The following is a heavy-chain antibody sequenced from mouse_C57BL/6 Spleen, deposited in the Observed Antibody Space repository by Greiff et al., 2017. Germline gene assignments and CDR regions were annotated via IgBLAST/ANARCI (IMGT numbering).Heavy chain of an antibody. D-gene: IGHD2-4*01. CDR2: ISNGGGST. V-gene: IGHV5-12*01. CDR1: GFTFSDYY. Sequence: EVQGVESGGGLVQPGGSLKLSCAASGFTFSDYYMYWVRQTPEKRLEWVAYISNGGGSTYYPDTVKGRFTISRDNAKNTLYLQMSRLKSEDTAMYYCARLFYYDYDGYFDYWGQGTTLTVSS. CDR3: ARLFYYDYDGYFDY. J-gene: IGHJ2*01.